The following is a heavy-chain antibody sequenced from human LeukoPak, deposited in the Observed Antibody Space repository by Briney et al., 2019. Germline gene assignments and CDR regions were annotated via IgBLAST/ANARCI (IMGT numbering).Heavy chain of an antibody. CDR2: ISYSGTT. J-gene: IGHJ3*02. V-gene: IGHV4-39*07. D-gene: IGHD3-10*01. Sequence: PSETLSLTCTVSGDSINNNVYYWGWIRQPPGRGLEWIAIISYSGTTYYNPSLKTRATISIDTSKNKFSLKVNSVTAADTAMYYCARDRGLWLGEARDAFDIWGQGTMVTVFS. CDR3: ARDRGLWLGEARDAFDI. CDR1: GDSINNNVYY.